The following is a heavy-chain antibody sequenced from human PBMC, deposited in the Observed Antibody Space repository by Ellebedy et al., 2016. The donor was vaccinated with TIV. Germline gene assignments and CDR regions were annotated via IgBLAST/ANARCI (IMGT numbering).Heavy chain of an antibody. J-gene: IGHJ4*02. V-gene: IGHV3-23*01. CDR1: GFTFSSYA. Sequence: GESLKISXAASGFTFSSYAMSWVRQAPGKGLEWVSAISGSGGSTYYADSVKGRFTISRDNSKNTLYLQMNSLRAEDTAVYYCAKVGSDYGDYYFDYWGQGTLVTVSS. CDR3: AKVGSDYGDYYFDY. D-gene: IGHD4-17*01. CDR2: ISGSGGST.